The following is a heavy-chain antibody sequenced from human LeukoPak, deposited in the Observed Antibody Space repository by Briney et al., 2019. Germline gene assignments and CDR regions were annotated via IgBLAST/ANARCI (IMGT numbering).Heavy chain of an antibody. CDR3: ATRGSSNSWYSFDY. J-gene: IGHJ4*02. D-gene: IGHD6-13*01. CDR1: GYRFTNYW. CDR2: IYPGDSDT. Sequence: GESLKISCKGSGYRFTNYWIGWVRQMPGKGLEWMGSIYPGDSDTTYSPSFQGQVTISADKSISTAYLQWSSLKASDTAMYYCATRGSSNSWYSFDYWGQRTLVTVSS. V-gene: IGHV5-51*01.